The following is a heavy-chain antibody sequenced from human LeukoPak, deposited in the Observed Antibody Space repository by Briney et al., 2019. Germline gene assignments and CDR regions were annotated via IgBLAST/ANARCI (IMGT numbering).Heavy chain of an antibody. V-gene: IGHV3-30-3*01. Sequence: GRPLRLSCAASGFTFSSYAMHWVRQAPGKGLEWVAVISYDGSNKYYADSVKGRFTISRDNSKNTLYLQMNSLRAEDTAVYYCARGILTAMGYFDYWGQGTLVTVSS. CDR2: ISYDGSNK. CDR1: GFTFSSYA. CDR3: ARGILTAMGYFDY. D-gene: IGHD5-18*01. J-gene: IGHJ4*02.